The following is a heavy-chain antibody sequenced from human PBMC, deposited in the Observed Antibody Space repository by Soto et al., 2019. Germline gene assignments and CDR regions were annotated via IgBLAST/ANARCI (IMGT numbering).Heavy chain of an antibody. V-gene: IGHV5-51*01. CDR2: IYPGDSDT. J-gene: IGHJ6*02. Sequence: SWKDSSKGSGYIFTSYGNGGVRQMPGKGLEWMGIIYPGDSDTRYSPSFQGQVTISADKSISTAYLQWSSLKASDTAMYYCARLGYSSGWRGATVVWGQTTTLTLFS. D-gene: IGHD6-19*01. CDR3: ARLGYSSGWRGATVV. CDR1: GYIFTSYG.